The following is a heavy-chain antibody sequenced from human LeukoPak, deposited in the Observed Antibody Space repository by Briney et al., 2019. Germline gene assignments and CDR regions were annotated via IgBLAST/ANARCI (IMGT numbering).Heavy chain of an antibody. CDR1: GFTFSSYA. V-gene: IGHV3-30*04. D-gene: IGHD1-1*01. Sequence: GGSLRLSCAASGFTFSSYAMHWVRQAPGKGLEWVAVISYDGSNKYYADSVKGRFTISRDNSKNTLYLQMNSLRAEDTAVYYCARELERSLGWFDPWGQGTLVTVSS. CDR2: ISYDGSNK. J-gene: IGHJ5*02. CDR3: ARELERSLGWFDP.